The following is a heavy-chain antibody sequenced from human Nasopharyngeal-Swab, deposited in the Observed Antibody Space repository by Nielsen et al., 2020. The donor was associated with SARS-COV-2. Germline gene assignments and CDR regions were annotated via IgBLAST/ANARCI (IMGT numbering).Heavy chain of an antibody. Sequence: GGSLRLSCAASGFTFDDYAMHWVRQAPGKGLEWVSGISWNSGSIGYADSVEGRFTISRDNAKNSLYLQMNSLRAEDTALYYCARGMTTVTLWGQGTLVTVSS. CDR2: ISWNSGSI. J-gene: IGHJ4*02. D-gene: IGHD4-17*01. CDR1: GFTFDDYA. CDR3: ARGMTTVTL. V-gene: IGHV3-9*01.